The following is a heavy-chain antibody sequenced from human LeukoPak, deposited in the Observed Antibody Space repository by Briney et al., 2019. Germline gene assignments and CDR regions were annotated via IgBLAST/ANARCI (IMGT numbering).Heavy chain of an antibody. CDR2: INSDGSST. J-gene: IGHJ3*02. Sequence: PGGSLRLSCAASGFTFSSYWMHWVRQAPGKGLVWVSRINSDGSSTSYADSVKGRFTISRDNAKNTLYLQMNSLRAEDTAVYYCAKGYSGWSHDAFDIWGQGTMVTVSS. CDR3: AKGYSGWSHDAFDI. D-gene: IGHD6-19*01. CDR1: GFTFSSYW. V-gene: IGHV3-74*01.